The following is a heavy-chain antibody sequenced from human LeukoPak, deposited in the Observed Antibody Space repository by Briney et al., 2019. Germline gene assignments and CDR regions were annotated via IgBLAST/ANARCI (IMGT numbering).Heavy chain of an antibody. D-gene: IGHD3/OR15-3a*01. J-gene: IGHJ4*02. CDR3: ARDAMDWVFDY. CDR2: ISSSSSYI. V-gene: IGHV3-21*01. CDR1: GFTFSSYS. Sequence: GGSLRLSCAASGFTFSSYSMNWVRQAPGKGLEWVSSISSSSSYIYYADSVKGRFTISRDNAKNSLYLQMNSLRAEDTAGYYCARDAMDWVFDYWGQGTLVTVSS.